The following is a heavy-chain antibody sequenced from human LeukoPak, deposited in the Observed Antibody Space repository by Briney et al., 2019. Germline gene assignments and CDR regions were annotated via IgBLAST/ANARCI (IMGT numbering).Heavy chain of an antibody. J-gene: IGHJ3*02. CDR2: ISAYNGNT. Sequence: GASVKVSCKASGYTFTSYGISWVRQAPGQGLEWMGWISAYNGNTNYAQKLQGRVTMTTDTSTSTAYMELSRLRSDDTAVYYCARTPNTVTTNDAFDIWGRGTMVTVSS. CDR1: GYTFTSYG. D-gene: IGHD4-17*01. V-gene: IGHV1-18*01. CDR3: ARTPNTVTTNDAFDI.